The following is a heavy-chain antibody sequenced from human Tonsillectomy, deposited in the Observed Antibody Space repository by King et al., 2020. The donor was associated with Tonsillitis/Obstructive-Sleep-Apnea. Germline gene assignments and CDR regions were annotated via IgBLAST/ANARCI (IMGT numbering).Heavy chain of an antibody. J-gene: IGHJ5*02. Sequence: VQLVESGGGLVQPGRSLRLSCTASGFTFGDYAMSWVRQAPGKGLEWVGFIRSKAYGGTTEYAASVKGRFTISRDDSKSIAYLQMNSLKTKDTAVYYCTRVAYYYDSSGYEGWFDPWGQGTLVTVSS. CDR3: TRVAYYYDSSGYEGWFDP. D-gene: IGHD3-22*01. V-gene: IGHV3-49*04. CDR1: GFTFGDYA. CDR2: IRSKAYGGTT.